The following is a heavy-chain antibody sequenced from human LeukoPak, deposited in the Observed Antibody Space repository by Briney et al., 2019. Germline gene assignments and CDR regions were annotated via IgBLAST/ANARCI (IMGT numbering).Heavy chain of an antibody. D-gene: IGHD6-19*01. V-gene: IGHV3-30*03. CDR3: ARGFASGWYSRYDP. CDR2: ISYDGSNK. CDR1: GFTFSSYG. J-gene: IGHJ5*02. Sequence: PGGSLRLSCAASGFTFSSYGMHWVRQAPGKGLEWVAVISYDGSNKYYADSVKGRFTISRDNSKNTLYLQMNSLRAEDTAVYYCARGFASGWYSRYDPWGQGTLVTVSS.